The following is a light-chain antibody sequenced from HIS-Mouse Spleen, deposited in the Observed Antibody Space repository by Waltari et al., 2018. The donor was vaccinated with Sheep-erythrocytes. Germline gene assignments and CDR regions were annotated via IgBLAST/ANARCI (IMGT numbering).Light chain of an antibody. V-gene: IGKV1-6*01. Sequence: AIQMTQSPSSLSASVGDRVPITCRGSQGIRNDLGWYQQKPGKAPKLLIYAASSLQSGVPSRFSGSGSGTDFTLTISSLQPEDFATYYCLQDYNYPYTFGQGTKLEIK. CDR1: QGIRND. J-gene: IGKJ2*01. CDR2: AAS. CDR3: LQDYNYPYT.